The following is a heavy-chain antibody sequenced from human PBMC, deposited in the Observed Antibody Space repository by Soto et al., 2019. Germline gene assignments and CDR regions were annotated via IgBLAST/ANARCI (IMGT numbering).Heavy chain of an antibody. J-gene: IGHJ3*02. CDR1: GGSISSGDHY. V-gene: IGHV4-30-4*01. Sequence: QVQLQESGPGLVKPSQTLSLTCTVSGGSISSGDHYWSWIRQPPGKGLEWIGYIDYSGSTYYNPSLKSRVTISVDTSKNQFSLKLSSVTAADTAVYYCASTRYYYDSSVSAFDIWGQGTMVTVSS. CDR3: ASTRYYYDSSVSAFDI. CDR2: IDYSGST. D-gene: IGHD3-22*01.